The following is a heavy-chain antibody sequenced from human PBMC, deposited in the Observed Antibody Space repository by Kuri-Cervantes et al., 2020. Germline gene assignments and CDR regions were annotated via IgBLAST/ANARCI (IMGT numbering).Heavy chain of an antibody. D-gene: IGHD5-18*01. CDR2: INSDGSST. CDR3: ARDHRYSYGLFDDAFDI. Sequence: GGSLRLSCAASGFTFSSYWMHWVRQAPGKGLVWVSRINSDGSSTSYADSVKGRFTISRDNAKNTLYLQMNSLRAEDTAVYYCARDHRYSYGLFDDAFDIWCQGTMVTVSS. CDR1: GFTFSSYW. J-gene: IGHJ3*02. V-gene: IGHV3-74*01.